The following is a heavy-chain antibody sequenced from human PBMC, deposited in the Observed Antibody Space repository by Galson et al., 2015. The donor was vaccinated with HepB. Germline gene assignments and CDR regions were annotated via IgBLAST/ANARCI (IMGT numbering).Heavy chain of an antibody. CDR2: FNTDNGNT. CDR3: ARVYDFWSGHYTGIDNWLDP. D-gene: IGHD3-3*01. V-gene: IGHV1-3*04. Sequence: PVEVSGKASGYTVPSYAWHGARQAPRQTLEWIRWFNTDNGNTKYSQKFRGTVTITRDTSATTAYMELSSLRSDDTAVYYCARVYDFWSGHYTGIDNWLDPWGQGTLVTVSS. CDR1: GYTVPSYA. J-gene: IGHJ5*02.